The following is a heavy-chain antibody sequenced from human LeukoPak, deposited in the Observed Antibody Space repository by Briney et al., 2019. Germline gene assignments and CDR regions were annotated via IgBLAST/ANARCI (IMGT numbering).Heavy chain of an antibody. CDR2: MNPNSGNT. CDR1: GYTFTSYD. J-gene: IGHJ6*02. CDR3: ARGTDSSGYYYYYYGMDV. D-gene: IGHD3-22*01. V-gene: IGHV1-8*01. Sequence: ASVKASCKASGYTFTSYDINWVRQATGQGLEWMGWMNPNSGNTGYAQKFQGRVTMTRNTSISTAYMELSSLRSEDTAVYYCARGTDSSGYYYYYYGMDVWGQGTTATVSS.